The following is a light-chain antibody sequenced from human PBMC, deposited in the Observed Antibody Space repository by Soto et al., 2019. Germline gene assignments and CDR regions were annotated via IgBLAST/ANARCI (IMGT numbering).Light chain of an antibody. CDR3: QKYSSVPV. V-gene: IGKV1-27*01. CDR2: AAS. Sequence: DIQMTQSPPSLSASVGDRVTITCRASQGIRTFVAWYKQKPGKAPKLLIYAASTLQSGVPSRFSGSGSGTDFTLTINSLQPEDVATYACQKYSSVPVFGPGTKVEIK. CDR1: QGIRTF. J-gene: IGKJ3*01.